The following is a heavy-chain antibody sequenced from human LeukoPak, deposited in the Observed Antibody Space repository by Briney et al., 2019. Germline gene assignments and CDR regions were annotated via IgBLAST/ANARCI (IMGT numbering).Heavy chain of an antibody. V-gene: IGHV3-30*18. CDR3: AKDQSDY. Sequence: PGGSLRLSCAASGFTFSNYGMHWVRQAPGKGLEWVAVISYDGSNKYYADSVKGRFTISRDNSKNTLYLQMNSLRAEDTAVYYCAKDQSDYWGQGTLVTVSS. CDR1: GFTFSNYG. CDR2: ISYDGSNK. J-gene: IGHJ4*02.